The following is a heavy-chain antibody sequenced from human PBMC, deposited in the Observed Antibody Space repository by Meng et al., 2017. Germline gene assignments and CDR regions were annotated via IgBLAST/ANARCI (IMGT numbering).Heavy chain of an antibody. CDR3: AKDLSGLGATVTTFDY. J-gene: IGHJ4*02. CDR1: GFTFSSYA. CDR2: ISGSGGST. Sequence: GESLKISCAASGFTFSSYAMSWVRQAPGKGLEWVSAISGSGGSTYYADSVKGRFTISRDNSKNTLYLQMNSLRAEDTAVYYCAKDLSGLGATVTTFDYWGQGTRVTSFS. D-gene: IGHD4-17*01. V-gene: IGHV3-23*01.